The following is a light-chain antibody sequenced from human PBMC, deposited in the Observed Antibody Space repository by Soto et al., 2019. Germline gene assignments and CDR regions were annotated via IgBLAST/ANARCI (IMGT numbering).Light chain of an antibody. J-gene: IGLJ3*02. Sequence: QSALTQPPSVSGSPGQSVTISCTGNGSDFGRYNRVSWYQHTPGTAPKLLIYEVTNRPSGVPDRFSGSRSGNTASLTISGVQAEDDADYYCSSFTTSDTWVLGGGTKLTVL. CDR2: EVT. CDR3: SSFTTSDTWV. CDR1: GSDFGRYNR. V-gene: IGLV2-18*02.